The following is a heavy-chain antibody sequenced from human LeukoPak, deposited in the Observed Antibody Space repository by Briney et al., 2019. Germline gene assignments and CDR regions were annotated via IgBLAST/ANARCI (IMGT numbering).Heavy chain of an antibody. D-gene: IGHD6-13*01. CDR2: IIPIFGTA. CDR1: GYTFTGYY. Sequence: ASVKVSCKASGYTFTGYYMHWVRQAPGQGLEWMGGIIPIFGTANYAQKFQGRVTITADESTSTAYMELRSLRSDDTAVYYCARDGGFIAAAKKDYWGQGTLVTVSS. J-gene: IGHJ4*02. CDR3: ARDGGFIAAAKKDY. V-gene: IGHV1-69*13.